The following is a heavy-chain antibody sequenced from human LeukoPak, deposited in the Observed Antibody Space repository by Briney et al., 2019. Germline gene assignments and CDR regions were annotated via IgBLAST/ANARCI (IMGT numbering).Heavy chain of an antibody. V-gene: IGHV3-30*02. Sequence: PGGSLRLSCAASGLTFSSYGMHWVRQAPGKGLEWVAFIRYDGSNKYYADSVKGRFTISRDNSKNTLYLQMNSLRAEDTAVYYCAKDLGVGSTSFYFDYWGQGTLVTVSS. CDR1: GLTFSSYG. J-gene: IGHJ4*02. CDR2: IRYDGSNK. D-gene: IGHD2-2*01. CDR3: AKDLGVGSTSFYFDY.